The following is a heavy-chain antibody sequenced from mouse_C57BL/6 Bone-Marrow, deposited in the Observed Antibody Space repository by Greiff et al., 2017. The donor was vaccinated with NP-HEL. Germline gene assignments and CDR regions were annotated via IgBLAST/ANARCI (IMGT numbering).Heavy chain of an antibody. CDR2: IYPGSGNT. CDR1: GYSFTSYY. CDR3: ARWLLPSFDY. V-gene: IGHV1-66*01. D-gene: IGHD2-3*01. Sequence: QVQLQQPGPELVKPGASVKISCKASGYSFTSYYIHWVKQRPGQGLEWIGWIYPGSGNTKYNEKFKGKATLTADTSSSTAYMQLSSLTSEDSAVYYCARWLLPSFDYWGQGTTLTVSS. J-gene: IGHJ2*01.